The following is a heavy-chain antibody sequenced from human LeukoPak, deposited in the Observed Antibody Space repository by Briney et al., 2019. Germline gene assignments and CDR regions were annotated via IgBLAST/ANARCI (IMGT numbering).Heavy chain of an antibody. CDR2: MSPSGTT. Sequence: SETLSLTCTVSGDSVSSGNYYLSWIRQPPGKGLDWITYMSPSGTTKYNPSLKSRVTTSVDTSRTQFSLRLSSVTAADTAVYYCARGQDDRSGAFDYWGQGILVTVSS. V-gene: IGHV4-61*01. D-gene: IGHD3-22*01. CDR1: GDSVSSGNYY. J-gene: IGHJ4*02. CDR3: ARGQDDRSGAFDY.